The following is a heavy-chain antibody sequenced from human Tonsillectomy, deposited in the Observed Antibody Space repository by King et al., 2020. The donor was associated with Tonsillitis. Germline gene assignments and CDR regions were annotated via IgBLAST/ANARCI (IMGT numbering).Heavy chain of an antibody. D-gene: IGHD5-18*01. Sequence: VQLVESGGGLVQPGGSLRLSCAASGFTFSSYWMHWVRQVPGKGLVWVSHSNSDGSSTSYADSVKGRFTISRDNAKNTLYLQMNRLRAEDKAVYYCARGGGYSYGWLGYWGQGTLVTVPS. V-gene: IGHV3-74*01. CDR3: ARGGGYSYGWLGY. CDR1: GFTFSSYW. J-gene: IGHJ4*02. CDR2: SNSDGSST.